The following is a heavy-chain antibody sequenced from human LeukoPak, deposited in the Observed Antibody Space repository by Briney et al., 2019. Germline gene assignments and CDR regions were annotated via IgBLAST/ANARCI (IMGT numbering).Heavy chain of an antibody. J-gene: IGHJ4*02. CDR1: GFTFSDYY. Sequence: GGSLRLSCAASGFTFSDYYMNWIRQAPGKGLEWVSYISSSGSTIYYADSVKGRFTISRDNAKNSLYLQMNSLRAEDTAVYYCARDSAMTTVTTSHFGYWGQGTLVTVSS. V-gene: IGHV3-11*04. CDR2: ISSSGSTI. D-gene: IGHD4-17*01. CDR3: ARDSAMTTVTTSHFGY.